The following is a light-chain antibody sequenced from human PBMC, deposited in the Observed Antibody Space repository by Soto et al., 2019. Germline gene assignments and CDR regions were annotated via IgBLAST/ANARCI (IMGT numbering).Light chain of an antibody. J-gene: IGKJ4*01. CDR1: QSVSSSY. Sequence: DIVLTQSPFTLSLSPVEIATLSCRASQSVSSSYLAWYQQKPGQAPRLLIYGASSRATGIPDRFSGSGSGTDFTLTISRLEPEDFAVYYCQQYGSSPLTFGGGTKVDIK. CDR3: QQYGSSPLT. V-gene: IGKV3-20*01. CDR2: GAS.